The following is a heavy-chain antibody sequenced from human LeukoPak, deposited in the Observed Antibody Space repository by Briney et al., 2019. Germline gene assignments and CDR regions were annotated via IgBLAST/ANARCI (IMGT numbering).Heavy chain of an antibody. Sequence: GASVKVSCKASGYTFTSYYIHWVRQAPGQGLEWMGIISPSVGTTTYAQKLEGRVTMTRDTSTTTVYMELRSLRSEDTAVNYCARIGDYGSGSEGFDPWGQGTLVTVSS. J-gene: IGHJ5*02. D-gene: IGHD3-10*01. CDR1: GYTFTSYY. CDR2: ISPSVGTT. V-gene: IGHV1-46*04. CDR3: ARIGDYGSGSEGFDP.